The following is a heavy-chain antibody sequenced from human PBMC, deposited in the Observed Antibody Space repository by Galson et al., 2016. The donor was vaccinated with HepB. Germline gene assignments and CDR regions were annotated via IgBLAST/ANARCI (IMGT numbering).Heavy chain of an antibody. CDR1: GYTFTTSG. V-gene: IGHV1-18*01. D-gene: IGHD2/OR15-2a*01. Sequence: QSGAEVKKPGASVKVSCKASGYTFTTSGISWVRQAPGQGLEWMGWISPYSGNTKYAQKFQGGLTLTTDSSTTTAYMELRSLRFDDTALYYCARDVQYRLYSWGQGTLVTVSS. J-gene: IGHJ4*02. CDR2: ISPYSGNT. CDR3: ARDVQYRLYS.